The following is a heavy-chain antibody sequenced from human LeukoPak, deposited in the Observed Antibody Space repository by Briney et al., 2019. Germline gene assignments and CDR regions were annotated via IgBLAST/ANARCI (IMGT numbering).Heavy chain of an antibody. J-gene: IGHJ4*02. CDR2: IYYSGST. V-gene: IGHV4-59*12. CDR3: AREIIVATMGVEDYFDY. CDR1: GGSISSYY. D-gene: IGHD5-12*01. Sequence: SETLSLTCTVSGGSISSYYWSWIRQPPGKGLEWIGYIYYSGSTNYNPSLKSRVTISVDTSKNQFSLKLSSVTAADTAVYYCAREIIVATMGVEDYFDYWGQGTLVTVSS.